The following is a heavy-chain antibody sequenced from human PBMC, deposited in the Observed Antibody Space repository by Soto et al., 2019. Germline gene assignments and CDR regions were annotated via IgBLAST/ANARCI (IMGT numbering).Heavy chain of an antibody. D-gene: IGHD3-3*01. CDR2: IRSKAYGGTT. CDR3: TRDLSEDYDFWSGYYSYYYGMDV. V-gene: IGHV3-49*03. Sequence: PGGSLRLSCTASGFTFGDYAMSWFRQAPAKGLEWVGFIRSKAYGGTTEYAASVKGRFTISRDDSKSIAYLQMNSLKTEDTAVYYCTRDLSEDYDFWSGYYSYYYGMDVWGQGTTVTVSS. J-gene: IGHJ6*02. CDR1: GFTFGDYA.